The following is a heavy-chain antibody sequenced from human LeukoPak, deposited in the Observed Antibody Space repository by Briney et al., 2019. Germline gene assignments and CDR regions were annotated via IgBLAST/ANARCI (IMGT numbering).Heavy chain of an antibody. CDR2: MNPNSYNT. CDR1: GYTFTNYD. Sequence: ASVKVSCKASGYTFTNYDINWVRQATGHGLEWMGWMNPNSYNTGYAQKFQGRVTMTRNTSISTAYMELSSLTSEDTAVYYCARGRGRHFNWFDPWGQGTLVTVSS. V-gene: IGHV1-8*01. J-gene: IGHJ5*02. D-gene: IGHD2-15*01. CDR3: ARGRGRHFNWFDP.